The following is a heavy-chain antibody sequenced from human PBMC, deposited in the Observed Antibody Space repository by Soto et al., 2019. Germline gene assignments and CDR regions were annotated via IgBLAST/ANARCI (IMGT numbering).Heavy chain of an antibody. Sequence: PGGSLRLTCAASGFTFSDYYMSWIRQAPGKGLEWVSYISSSGSTIYYADSVKGRFTISRDNAKNSLYLQMNSLRAEDTAVYYCAGATVTTFNAFDIWGQGTMVTVSS. CDR1: GFTFSDYY. V-gene: IGHV3-11*01. CDR2: ISSSGSTI. D-gene: IGHD4-17*01. CDR3: AGATVTTFNAFDI. J-gene: IGHJ3*02.